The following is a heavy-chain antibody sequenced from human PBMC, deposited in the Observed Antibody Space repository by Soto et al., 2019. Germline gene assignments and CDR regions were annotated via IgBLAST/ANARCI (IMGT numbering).Heavy chain of an antibody. CDR3: ARDRDIVVVLAATPFDY. Sequence: QVQLVQSGAEVKKPGASVKVSCKASGYTFTSYGISWVRQAPGQGLEWMGWISAYHGNTNYAQKIQGRVTMTTDTSPSTAYLELRRVRSDDTAGYYCARDRDIVVVLAATPFDYWGQGTLVTVSS. J-gene: IGHJ4*02. D-gene: IGHD2-15*01. CDR1: GYTFTSYG. V-gene: IGHV1-18*01. CDR2: ISAYHGNT.